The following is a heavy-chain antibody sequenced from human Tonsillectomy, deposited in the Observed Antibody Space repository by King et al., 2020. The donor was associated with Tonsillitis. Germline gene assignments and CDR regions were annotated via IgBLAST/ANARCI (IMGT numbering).Heavy chain of an antibody. CDR2: IRYNGKNI. CDR3: AKEGDDYNSTGYHYYFDS. J-gene: IGHJ4*02. D-gene: IGHD3-22*01. V-gene: IGHV3-30*02. Sequence: VQLVESGGGVVQPGGSLRLSCEASGFIFSNYDMDWVRHTPGKGLEWVAFIRYNGKNIYYGDSVKGRFTISRDNSQNTLYLQMNSLRAEDTAVYYCAKEGDDYNSTGYHYYFDSWGRGTLVTVSS. CDR1: GFIFSNYD.